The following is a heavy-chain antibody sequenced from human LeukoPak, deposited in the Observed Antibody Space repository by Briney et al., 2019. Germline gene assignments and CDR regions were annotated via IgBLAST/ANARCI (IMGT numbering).Heavy chain of an antibody. D-gene: IGHD3-3*01. V-gene: IGHV3-21*01. CDR2: ISSSSSYI. CDR3: ARDGASDFQREYYYGMDV. CDR1: GFTFSSYS. Sequence: GGSLRLSCAASGFTFSSYSMNWVRQAPGKGLEWVSSISSSSSYIYYADSVKGRFTISRDNAKNSLYLQMNSLRAEDTAVYYCARDGASDFQREYYYGMDVWGQGTTVTVSS. J-gene: IGHJ6*02.